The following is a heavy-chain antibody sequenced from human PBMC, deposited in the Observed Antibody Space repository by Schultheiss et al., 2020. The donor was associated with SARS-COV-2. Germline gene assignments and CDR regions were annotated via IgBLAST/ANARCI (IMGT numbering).Heavy chain of an antibody. CDR2: IKSKTDGGTT. CDR1: GFTSYAW. Sequence: GGSLRLSCTAFGFTSYAWMSWVRQAPGKGLEWVGRIKSKTDGGTTDYAAPVKGRFTISRDDSKNTLYLQMNSLKTEDTAVYYCARDHGDYENYYYGMDVWGQGTTVTVSS. V-gene: IGHV3-15*01. J-gene: IGHJ6*02. D-gene: IGHD4-17*01. CDR3: ARDHGDYENYYYGMDV.